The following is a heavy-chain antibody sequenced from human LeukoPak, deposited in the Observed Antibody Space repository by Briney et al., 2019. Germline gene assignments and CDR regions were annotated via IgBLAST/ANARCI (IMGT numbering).Heavy chain of an antibody. CDR1: GFTFSSYS. CDR2: ISSSSSYI. CDR3: ATEDYDSSGYYSY. D-gene: IGHD3-22*01. Sequence: GGSLRLSCAASGFTFSSYSMNWVRQAPGKGPEWVSSISSSSSYIYYADSVKGRFTISRDNAKNSLYLQMNSLRAEDTAVYYCATEDYDSSGYYSYWGQGTLVTVSS. V-gene: IGHV3-21*01. J-gene: IGHJ4*02.